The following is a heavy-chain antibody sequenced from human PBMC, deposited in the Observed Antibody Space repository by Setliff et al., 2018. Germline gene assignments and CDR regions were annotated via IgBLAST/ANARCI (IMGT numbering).Heavy chain of an antibody. CDR1: GFTFRSYE. D-gene: IGHD3-10*01. CDR3: RLWFEETMRDY. J-gene: IGHJ4*02. CDR2: ITNSGGTI. Sequence: GGSLRLSCAASGFTFRSYEMNWVRQAPGKGLEWVSYITNSGGTIYYADSVKGRFTISRDDSKNTLYLQMNSLRGEDTAVYYCRLWFEETMRDYWGQGTLVTVSS. V-gene: IGHV3-48*03.